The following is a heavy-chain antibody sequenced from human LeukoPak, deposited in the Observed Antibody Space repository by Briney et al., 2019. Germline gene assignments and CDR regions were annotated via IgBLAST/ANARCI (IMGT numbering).Heavy chain of an antibody. J-gene: IGHJ6*04. CDR1: GFTFSSYS. CDR2: ISSSSYI. V-gene: IGHV3-21*01. D-gene: IGHD6-19*01. Sequence: GGSLRLSCAASGFTFSSYSMNWVRQAPGKGLEWVSSISSSSYIYYADSVKGRFTISRDNAKNSLYLQMNSLRAEDTAVYYCASSGDRSGYYYGMDVWGKGTTVTVSS. CDR3: ASSGDRSGYYYGMDV.